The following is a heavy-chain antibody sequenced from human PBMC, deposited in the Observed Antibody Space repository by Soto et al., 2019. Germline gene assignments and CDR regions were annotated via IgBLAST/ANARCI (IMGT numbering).Heavy chain of an antibody. J-gene: IGHJ4*02. Sequence: QVQLVQSGAEVKKPGSSVKVSCKASGGTFSSYTINWVRQAPGQGLEWVGRIIPILAIAKNAQKFQGRVKITADKSTSTAYMELSSLRSEDTAVYYCAAEYGANSAWGQGTLVTVSS. CDR1: GGTFSSYT. D-gene: IGHD4-17*01. CDR3: AAEYGANSA. CDR2: IIPILAIA. V-gene: IGHV1-69*02.